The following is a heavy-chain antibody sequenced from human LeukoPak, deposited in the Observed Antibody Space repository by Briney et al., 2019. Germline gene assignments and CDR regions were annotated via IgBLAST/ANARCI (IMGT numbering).Heavy chain of an antibody. CDR3: ARDMTTVTRSLGY. CDR2: IYYSGST. CDR1: GGSISSYY. V-gene: IGHV4-59*01. J-gene: IGHJ4*02. Sequence: PSETLSLTCTVSGGSISSYYWSWIRQPSGKGLEWIGYIYYSGSTNYNPSLKSRVTISVDTSKNQFSLKLSSVTAADTAVYYCARDMTTVTRSLGYWGQGTLVTVSS. D-gene: IGHD4-17*01.